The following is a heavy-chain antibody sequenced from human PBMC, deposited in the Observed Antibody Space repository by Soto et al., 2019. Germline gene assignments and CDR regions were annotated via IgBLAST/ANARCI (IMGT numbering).Heavy chain of an antibody. Sequence: SETLSLTCTVSGGSISSYYWSWIRQPPGKGLEWIGYIYYSGSTNYNPSLKSRVTISVDTSKNQFSLKLSSVTAADTTVYYCARGRQRYCSGGSCLAGWFDPWGQGTLVTVSS. J-gene: IGHJ5*02. CDR3: ARGRQRYCSGGSCLAGWFDP. D-gene: IGHD2-15*01. CDR2: IYYSGST. V-gene: IGHV4-59*01. CDR1: GGSISSYY.